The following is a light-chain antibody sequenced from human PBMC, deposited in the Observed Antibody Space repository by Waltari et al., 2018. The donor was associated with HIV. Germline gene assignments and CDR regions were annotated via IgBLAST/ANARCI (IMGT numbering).Light chain of an antibody. V-gene: IGLV1-40*01. CDR3: QSYDDSLRGYVV. Sequence: QSVLTQPPSVSGAPGQRVTISCTGSSSNLGAGYDVHWYKQIPGTAPKLLIYSNSKRPSGVPDRVSGSKSGTSASLAITGLQPDDEADYHCQSYDDSLRGYVVFGGGTKLTVL. J-gene: IGLJ2*01. CDR1: SSNLGAGYD. CDR2: SNS.